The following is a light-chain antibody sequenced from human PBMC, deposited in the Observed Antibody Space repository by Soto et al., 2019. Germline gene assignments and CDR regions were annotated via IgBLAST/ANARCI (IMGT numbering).Light chain of an antibody. J-gene: IGKJ3*01. CDR3: QHYSNWPPT. CDR1: ESVHRN. Sequence: EMVMTQSPATLSVSPGERVTLSCRASESVHRNLAWYQQKPGQGPSLLIYYASTRATGVPDRFTGSGSGTEFTLTISSLQSEDSGLYQCQHYSNWPPTFGPGTKVEIK. CDR2: YAS. V-gene: IGKV3-15*01.